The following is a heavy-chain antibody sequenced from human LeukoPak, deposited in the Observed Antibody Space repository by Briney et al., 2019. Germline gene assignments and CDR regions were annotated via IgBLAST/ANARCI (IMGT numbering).Heavy chain of an antibody. Sequence: SQTLSLTCAISGDSVSSNSAAWNWIRQSPSRGLEWLGRTDYRSKWFNDYPVSLKSRITINPDTSKNQFSLQLKSVTPEDTAVYYCVRDSGYGLDAFDIWGQGTKVTVSS. CDR2: TDYRSKWFN. CDR3: VRDSGYGLDAFDI. D-gene: IGHD5-12*01. J-gene: IGHJ3*02. CDR1: GDSVSSNSAA. V-gene: IGHV6-1*01.